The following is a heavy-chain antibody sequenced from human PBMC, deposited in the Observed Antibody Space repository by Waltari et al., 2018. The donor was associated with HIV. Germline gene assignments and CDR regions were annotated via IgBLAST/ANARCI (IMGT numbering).Heavy chain of an antibody. D-gene: IGHD2-15*01. CDR1: GFSLGTYG. J-gene: IGHJ4*02. CDR2: IWYDGSNK. Sequence: QVQLVESGGGVVQPGRSLRLSCVASGFSLGTYGLHGVRQAPGKGRDWVAVIWYDGSNKYYADSVKGRFSIYRDNSKNTLYLQMNSLSAEDTAVYFCARDRVVVAATEFSMDYWGQGTLVTVSS. CDR3: ARDRVVVAATEFSMDY. V-gene: IGHV3-33*01.